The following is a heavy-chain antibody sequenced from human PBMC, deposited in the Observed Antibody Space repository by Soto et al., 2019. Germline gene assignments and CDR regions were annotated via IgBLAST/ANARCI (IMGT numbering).Heavy chain of an antibody. CDR3: ARDRVATRGPYYYYGMDV. CDR1: GFTFSSYG. D-gene: IGHD5-12*01. Sequence: PGRSLRLSCAASGFTFSSYGMHWVRQAPGKGLEWVAVIWYDGSNKYYADSVKGRFTISRDNSKNTLYLQMNSLRAEDTAVYSCARDRVATRGPYYYYGMDVWGQGTTVTVSS. V-gene: IGHV3-33*01. CDR2: IWYDGSNK. J-gene: IGHJ6*02.